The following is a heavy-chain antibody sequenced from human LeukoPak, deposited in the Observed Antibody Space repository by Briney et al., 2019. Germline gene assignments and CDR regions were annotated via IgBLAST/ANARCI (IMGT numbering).Heavy chain of an antibody. Sequence: QPGASLRLSCAASGFTFSSYGMHWVRQAPSKGLEWVAVISYDGSNKYYADSVKGRFTISRDNSKNTLYLQMNSLRAEDTAVYYCAKDVPALFGGTIWFGELFGYWGQGTLVTVSS. CDR3: AKDVPALFGGTIWFGELFGY. D-gene: IGHD3-10*01. CDR1: GFTFSSYG. J-gene: IGHJ4*02. V-gene: IGHV3-30*18. CDR2: ISYDGSNK.